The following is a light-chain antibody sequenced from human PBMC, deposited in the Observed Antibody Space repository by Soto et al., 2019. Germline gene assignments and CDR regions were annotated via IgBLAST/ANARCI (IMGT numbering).Light chain of an antibody. CDR1: QSITTY. CDR2: DAF. Sequence: EIVLTQSPTTLSLSPGERATLSCRASQSITTYLAWYQQKPGQPPRLLIYDAFNRATGIPARFSGSGSGTDFTLTISSLEPEDFAVYYCQQRSIWPITFGQGTRLEIK. CDR3: QQRSIWPIT. V-gene: IGKV3-11*01. J-gene: IGKJ5*01.